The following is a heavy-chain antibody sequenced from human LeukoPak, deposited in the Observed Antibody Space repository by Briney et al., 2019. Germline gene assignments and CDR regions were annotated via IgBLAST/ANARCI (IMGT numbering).Heavy chain of an antibody. V-gene: IGHV3-30*18. CDR2: ISYDGSNK. Sequence: GGSLRLSCAASGFTFSSYGLHWVRQAPGKGLEWVAVISYDGSNKYYADSVKGRFTISRDNSKNTLYLQMNSLRAEDTAVYYCAKAHSGSFDYWGQGTLVTVSS. CDR3: AKAHSGSFDY. J-gene: IGHJ4*02. D-gene: IGHD5-12*01. CDR1: GFTFSSYG.